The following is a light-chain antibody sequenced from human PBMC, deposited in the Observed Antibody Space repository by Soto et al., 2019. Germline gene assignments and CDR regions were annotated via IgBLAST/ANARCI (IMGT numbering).Light chain of an antibody. CDR1: QTISSN. Sequence: EIVMTQSPATLSVSPGERATLSCRASQTISSNLAWYQQKPGQAPRLLIYGASTRATSIPATFSGSGSGTDFSLTISSLQSEDVAIYYCQQYSSWPLTFGGGTKVEIK. CDR2: GAS. CDR3: QQYSSWPLT. J-gene: IGKJ4*01. V-gene: IGKV3-15*01.